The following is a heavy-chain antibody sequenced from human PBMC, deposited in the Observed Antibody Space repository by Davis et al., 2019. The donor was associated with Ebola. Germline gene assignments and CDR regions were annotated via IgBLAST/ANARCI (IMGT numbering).Heavy chain of an antibody. CDR3: ARDLLRYSSSFLMDV. CDR2: ISYDGSNK. CDR1: GFTVSSYG. J-gene: IGHJ6*02. V-gene: IGHV3-30*03. Sequence: PGGSLRLSCAASGFTVSSYGMHWVRQAPGKGLEWVAVISYDGSNKYYADSVKGRFTISRDNYKNTLYLQMNSLRAEDTAVYYCARDLLRYSSSFLMDVWGQGTTVIVSS. D-gene: IGHD6-6*01.